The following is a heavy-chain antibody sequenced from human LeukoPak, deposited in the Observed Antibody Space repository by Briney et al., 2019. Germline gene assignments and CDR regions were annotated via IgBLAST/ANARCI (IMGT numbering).Heavy chain of an antibody. CDR2: LSGSGITT. CDR1: GFTFNSYA. J-gene: IGHJ4*01. Sequence: GGSLRLSCAASGFTFNSYAMSWVRQAPGKGLEWVSTLSGSGITTYYADSVKGRFTISRDNSKSTLYLQMNSLRAEDTAVYYCAKGIYSSGWSYFDYWGHGTLVTVSS. D-gene: IGHD6-19*01. CDR3: AKGIYSSGWSYFDY. V-gene: IGHV3-23*01.